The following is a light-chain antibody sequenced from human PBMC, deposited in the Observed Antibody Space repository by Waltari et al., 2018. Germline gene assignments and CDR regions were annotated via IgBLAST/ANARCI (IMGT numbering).Light chain of an antibody. V-gene: IGKV1-5*03. CDR3: QQYYSYRA. Sequence: DVPMTQSPSTLSAYVGDRVNITCRARQSIDTWLAWYQQKPGKAPKLLIYKASTLQSGVPSRFSGSGSGTEFTLTISSLQPDDSATYYCQQYYSYRAFGQGTKVEIK. CDR1: QSIDTW. CDR2: KAS. J-gene: IGKJ1*01.